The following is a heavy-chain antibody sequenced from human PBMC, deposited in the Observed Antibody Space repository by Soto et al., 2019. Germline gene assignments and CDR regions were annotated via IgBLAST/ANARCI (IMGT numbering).Heavy chain of an antibody. CDR2: ISWNSGSI. CDR3: AKEAEGYCSGGSCYSWFDP. CDR1: GFTFDDYA. D-gene: IGHD2-15*01. V-gene: IGHV3-9*01. Sequence: EVQLVESGGGLVQPGRSLRLSCAASGFTFDDYAMHWVRQAPGKGLEWVSGISWNSGSIGYADSVKGRFTISRDNAKNSLYLQMNSLRADDTALYYCAKEAEGYCSGGSCYSWFDPWGQGTLVTVSS. J-gene: IGHJ5*02.